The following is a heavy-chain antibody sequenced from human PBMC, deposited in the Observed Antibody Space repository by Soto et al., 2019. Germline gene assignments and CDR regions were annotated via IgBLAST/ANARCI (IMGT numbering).Heavy chain of an antibody. D-gene: IGHD4-17*01. CDR2: IYYSGST. Sequence: PSETLSLTCTVSGGSIGSGDYYWSWILQPPGKGLEWIGYIYYSGSTYYNPSLKSRVTISVDTSKNQFSLKLSSVTAADTAVYYCARDGPSDYRDYHLAYSAQRTPVPVSS. V-gene: IGHV4-30-4*01. CDR3: ARDGPSDYRDYHLAY. J-gene: IGHJ4*02. CDR1: GGSIGSGDYY.